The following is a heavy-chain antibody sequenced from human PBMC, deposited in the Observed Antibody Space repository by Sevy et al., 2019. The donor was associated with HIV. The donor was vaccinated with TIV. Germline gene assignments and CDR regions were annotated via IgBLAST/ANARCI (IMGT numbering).Heavy chain of an antibody. D-gene: IGHD3-16*01. CDR3: ARDLGVISIFDY. CDR2: IKQDGSEK. Sequence: GGSLSLSCAASGFTFSSYWMSWVRQAPGKGLEWVANIKQDGSEKYYVDSVKGRFTISRDNAKNSLYLQMNGLRAEDTAVYYCARDLGVISIFDYWGQGTLVTVSS. V-gene: IGHV3-7*03. J-gene: IGHJ4*02. CDR1: GFTFSSYW.